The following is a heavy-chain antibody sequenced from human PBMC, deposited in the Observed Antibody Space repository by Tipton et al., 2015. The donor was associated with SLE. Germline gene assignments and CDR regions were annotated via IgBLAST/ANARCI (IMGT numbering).Heavy chain of an antibody. CDR1: GFTFGDYY. CDR3: ARIRGWFREPHFDY. V-gene: IGHV3-11*01. J-gene: IGHJ4*02. Sequence: SLRLSCAASGFTFGDYYMSWIRQAPGKGLERVSYISSGGISLDYADSLKGRFTISRDNAKNSLYLQMNSLRAEDTAMYYCARIRGWFREPHFDYWGQGILVTVSS. CDR2: ISSGGISL. D-gene: IGHD3-10*01.